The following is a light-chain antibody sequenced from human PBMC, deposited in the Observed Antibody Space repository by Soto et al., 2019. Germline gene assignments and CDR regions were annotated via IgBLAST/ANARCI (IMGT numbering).Light chain of an antibody. CDR1: NIGSKS. CDR3: QVWDSSSDHVV. CDR2: YDS. J-gene: IGLJ2*01. V-gene: IGLV3-21*04. Sequence: SYDLTQPPSVSVAPRKTARITCGGNNIGSKSVHWYQQKPGQAPVLVIYYDSDRPSGIPERFSGSNSGNTAALTISRVEAGDEADYYCQVWDSSSDHVVFGGGTKLTVL.